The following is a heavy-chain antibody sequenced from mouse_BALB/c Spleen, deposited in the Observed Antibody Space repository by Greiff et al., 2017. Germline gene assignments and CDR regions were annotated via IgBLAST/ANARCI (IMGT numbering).Heavy chain of an antibody. V-gene: IGHV3-2*02. CDR2: ISYSGST. Sequence: DVKLQESGPGLVKPSQSLSLTCTVTGYSITSDYAWNWIRQFPGNKLEWMGYISYSGSTSYNPSLKSRISITRDTSKNQFCLQLNSVTTEDTATYYCASDSLLRTLDYWGQGTTLTVSA. CDR3: ASDSLLRTLDY. J-gene: IGHJ2*01. D-gene: IGHD1-2*01. CDR1: GYSITSDYA.